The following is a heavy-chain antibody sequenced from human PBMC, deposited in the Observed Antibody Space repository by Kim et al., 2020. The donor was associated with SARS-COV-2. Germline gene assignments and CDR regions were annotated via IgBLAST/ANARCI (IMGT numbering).Heavy chain of an antibody. CDR1: GGSITTYY. Sequence: SETLSLTCTVSGGSITTYYWSWIRQPPGKGLEWIGYIYYSGNTNYNPSLKSRVTISVDTSKNQFSLKVSSVTAADTAVYYCAMLRDANTFDYWGQGTLVTVSS. CDR3: AMLRDANTFDY. CDR2: IYYSGNT. D-gene: IGHD3-16*01. J-gene: IGHJ4*02. V-gene: IGHV4-59*13.